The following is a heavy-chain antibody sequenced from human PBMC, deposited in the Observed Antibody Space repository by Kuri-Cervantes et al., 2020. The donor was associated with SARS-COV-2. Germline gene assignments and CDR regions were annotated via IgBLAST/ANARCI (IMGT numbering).Heavy chain of an antibody. CDR1: GFTFSSYS. Sequence: LTCAASGFTFSSYSMNWVRQAPGKGLEWVSYISSSSSTIYYADSVKGRFTISRDNAKNSLYLQTNSLRAENTAVYYCAREPITVTTNDYYYYGMDVWGQGTTVTVSS. J-gene: IGHJ6*02. V-gene: IGHV3-48*01. D-gene: IGHD4-11*01. CDR3: AREPITVTTNDYYYYGMDV. CDR2: ISSSSSTI.